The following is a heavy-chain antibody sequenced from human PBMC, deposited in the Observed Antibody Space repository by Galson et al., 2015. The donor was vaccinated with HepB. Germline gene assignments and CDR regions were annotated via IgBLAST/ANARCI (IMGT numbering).Heavy chain of an antibody. CDR2: TYYRSKWYN. D-gene: IGHD2-21*01. J-gene: IGHJ4*02. V-gene: IGHV6-1*01. Sequence: CAISGDSVSSHSAAWNWIRQSPSRGLEWLGRTYYRSKWYNDYAVSAKSRITINPDTSKNQFSLQLNSVTPEDTAVYYCARADCGGDCYLFDYWGQGTLVTVSS. CDR1: GDSVSSHSAA. CDR3: ARADCGGDCYLFDY.